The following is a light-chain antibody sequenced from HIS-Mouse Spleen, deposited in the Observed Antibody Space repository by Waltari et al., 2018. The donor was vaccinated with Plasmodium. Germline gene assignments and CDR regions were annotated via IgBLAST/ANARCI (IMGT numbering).Light chain of an antibody. CDR2: GAS. J-gene: IGKJ3*01. V-gene: IGKV3-15*01. Sequence: VMTQSQSPPSLSPGERATPSCRASQSVSSNLAWYQQKPGQAPRLLIYGASTRATGIPARFSGSGSGTEFTLTISSLQSEDFAVYYCQQYNNWSFTFGPGTKVDIK. CDR3: QQYNNWSFT. CDR1: QSVSSN.